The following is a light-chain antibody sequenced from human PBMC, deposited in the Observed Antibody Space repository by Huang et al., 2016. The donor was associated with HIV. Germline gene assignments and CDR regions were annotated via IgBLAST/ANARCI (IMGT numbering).Light chain of an antibody. CDR3: QHYNKWPPA. J-gene: IGKJ2*01. V-gene: IGKV3-15*01. Sequence: EVVLTQSPATLSVSPWERATLSCGASQSIDTNLAWYQQKPGQSTRLLIFGASTRATGIPARFGGSGSGTEFTLTISSLQSEDFAIYYCQHYNKWPPAFGQGTKLEIK. CDR1: QSIDTN. CDR2: GAS.